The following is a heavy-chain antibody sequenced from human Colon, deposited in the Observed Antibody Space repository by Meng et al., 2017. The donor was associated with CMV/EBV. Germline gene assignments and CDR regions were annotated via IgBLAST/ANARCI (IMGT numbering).Heavy chain of an antibody. V-gene: IGHV1-18*01. CDR2: ISAYNGNT. J-gene: IGHJ4*02. Sequence: VRLVQPGTEVKKPGAAVKVSCKASGDTFIDFGISWVRQAPGQGLEWMGWISAYNGNTNYAPEFQGRVTLTTDTSTTTDTSTTTVYMELRSLRSDDTAIYYCATELSRGGYWGQGTLVTVSS. CDR1: GDTFIDFG. CDR3: ATELSRGGY.